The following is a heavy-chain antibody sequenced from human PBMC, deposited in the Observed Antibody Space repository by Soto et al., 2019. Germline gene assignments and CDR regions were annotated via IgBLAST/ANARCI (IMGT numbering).Heavy chain of an antibody. Sequence: QVQLVESGGGVVQPGRSLRLSCAASGFTFSSYAMHWVRQAPGKGLEWVAVISYDGSNKYYADSVKGRFTISRDNSKNTLYLQMNSMRAEDTAVYYCARATDEWELLRWNLGNYGFDYWGQGTLVTVSS. D-gene: IGHD1-26*01. CDR1: GFTFSSYA. CDR3: ARATDEWELLRWNLGNYGFDY. V-gene: IGHV3-30-3*01. CDR2: ISYDGSNK. J-gene: IGHJ4*02.